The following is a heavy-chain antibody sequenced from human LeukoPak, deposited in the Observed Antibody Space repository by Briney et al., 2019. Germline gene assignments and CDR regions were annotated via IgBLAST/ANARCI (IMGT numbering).Heavy chain of an antibody. D-gene: IGHD6-13*01. CDR2: ITSRTTY. CDR1: GFTLSTYN. V-gene: IGHV3-21*01. J-gene: IGHJ5*02. Sequence: PGGSLRLSCAASGFTLSTYNTHWGRQAPGKGLEWVSSITSRTTYYADSVKGRFTISRDNAKNTLYLQMNSLRAEDTAVYYCARGGYSSSWYVSWFDPWGQGTLVTVSS. CDR3: ARGGYSSSWYVSWFDP.